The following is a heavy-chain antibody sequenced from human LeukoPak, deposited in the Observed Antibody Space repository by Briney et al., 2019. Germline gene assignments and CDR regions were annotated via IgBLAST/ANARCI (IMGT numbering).Heavy chain of an antibody. CDR3: ARDTPEETN. J-gene: IGHJ4*02. V-gene: IGHV4-39*07. Sequence: SETPSLTCTVSGGSISSSSYYWGWIRQPPGKGLEWIGSIYYSGSTYYNPSLKSRVTISVDTSKDQFSLKLSSVTAADTAVYYCARDTPEETNWGQGTLVTVSS. D-gene: IGHD2-15*01. CDR2: IYYSGST. CDR1: GGSISSSSYY.